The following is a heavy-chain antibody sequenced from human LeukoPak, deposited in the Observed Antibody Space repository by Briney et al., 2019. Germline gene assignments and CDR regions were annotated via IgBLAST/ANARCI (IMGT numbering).Heavy chain of an antibody. CDR1: GGSFSGYY. CDR3: ARGQTWIQLWLRGGFDY. V-gene: IGHV4-34*01. Sequence: SETLSLTCAVYGGSFSGYYWSCIRRPPGKGLEWSGEINHSGSTNYNPSLKSRVTISVDTSKNQFSLKLSSVTAADTAVYYCARGQTWIQLWLRGGFDYWGQGTLVTVSS. J-gene: IGHJ4*02. CDR2: INHSGST. D-gene: IGHD5-18*01.